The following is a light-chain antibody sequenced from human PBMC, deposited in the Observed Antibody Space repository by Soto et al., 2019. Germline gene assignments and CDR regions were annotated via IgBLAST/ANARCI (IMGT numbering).Light chain of an antibody. J-gene: IGKJ1*01. V-gene: IGKV3-11*01. CDR3: EQRSNLPRT. CDR1: QSVSSY. Sequence: VVLTQAXATLGMSSPEXXXXXXXASQSVSSYLSWSHHKXGEAPSVLLYDASXSATAIPDTFSGSGSGTDFTLTISSLETEEFAVYYCEQRSNLPRTFGQGTKLDIK. CDR2: DAS.